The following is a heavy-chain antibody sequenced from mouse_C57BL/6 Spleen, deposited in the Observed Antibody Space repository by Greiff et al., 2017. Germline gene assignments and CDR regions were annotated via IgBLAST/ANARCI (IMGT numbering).Heavy chain of an antibody. CDR1: GYSITSGYY. Sequence: EVKLLESGPGLVKPSQSLSLTCSVTGYSITSGYYWNWIRQFPGNKLEWMGYISYDGSNNYNPSLKNRISITRDTSKNQFFLKLNSVTTEDTATYYCAIFGDGYYVGAMDYWGQGTSVTVSS. CDR3: AIFGDGYYVGAMDY. V-gene: IGHV3-6*01. CDR2: ISYDGSN. J-gene: IGHJ4*01. D-gene: IGHD2-3*01.